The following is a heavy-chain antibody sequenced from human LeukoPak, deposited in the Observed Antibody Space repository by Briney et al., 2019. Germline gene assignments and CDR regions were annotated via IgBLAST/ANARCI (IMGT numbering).Heavy chain of an antibody. V-gene: IGHV3-9*01. CDR1: GFTFDDYA. Sequence: GRSLRLSCEASGFTFDDYAMHWVRQAPGKGLEWVSGISWNSGSIGYADSVKGRFTISRDNAKNSLYLQMNSLRAEDTALYYCAKDKGMLFYFDYWGQGTLVTVSS. J-gene: IGHJ4*02. CDR3: AKDKGMLFYFDY. CDR2: ISWNSGSI. D-gene: IGHD2-21*01.